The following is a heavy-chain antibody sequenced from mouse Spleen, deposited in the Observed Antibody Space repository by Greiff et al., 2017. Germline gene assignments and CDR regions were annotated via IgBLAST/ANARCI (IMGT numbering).Heavy chain of an antibody. CDR1: GFTFSSYG. Sequence: DVMLVESGGDLVKPGGSLKLSCAASGFTFSSYGMSWVRQTPDKRLEWVATISSGGSYTYYPDSVKGRFTISRDNAKNTLYLQMSSLKSEDTAMYYCARHTFYDWYFDVWGTGTTVTVSS. CDR3: ARHTFYDWYFDV. D-gene: IGHD5-1-1*01. CDR2: ISSGGSYT. J-gene: IGHJ1*03. V-gene: IGHV5-6*02.